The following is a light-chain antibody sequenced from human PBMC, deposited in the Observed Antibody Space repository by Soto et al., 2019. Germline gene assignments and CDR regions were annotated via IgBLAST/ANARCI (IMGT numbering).Light chain of an antibody. CDR1: QGITNF. CDR3: QKYNNALGT. Sequence: DIQMTQSPSSLSASVGDRVTITCRASQGITNFLAWYQQKPGKVPKLLIYGASTLQSGVPSRFSGSGFGTDFTLTISSLQTGDVATYYCQKYNNALGTCGQGTKVAIK. V-gene: IGKV1-27*01. CDR2: GAS. J-gene: IGKJ1*01.